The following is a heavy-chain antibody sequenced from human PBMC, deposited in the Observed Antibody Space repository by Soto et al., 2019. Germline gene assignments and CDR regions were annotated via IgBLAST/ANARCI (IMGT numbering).Heavy chain of an antibody. CDR3: VRDSPPVDS. CDR1: GYTFSSYG. Sequence: QVQLVQSGAEVKKPGASVKVSCKASGYTFSSYGISWVRQAPGQGLEWMGWISAYNGNTKYAQKIQGRVTMTTDTSTSTDYMELRSLSSDDTAVYYCVRDSPPVDSGGQGTLVTVSS. V-gene: IGHV1-18*01. CDR2: ISAYNGNT. J-gene: IGHJ4*02.